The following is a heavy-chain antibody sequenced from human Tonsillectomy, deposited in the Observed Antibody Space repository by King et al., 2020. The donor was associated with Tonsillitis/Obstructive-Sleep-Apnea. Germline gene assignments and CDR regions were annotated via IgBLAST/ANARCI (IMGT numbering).Heavy chain of an antibody. D-gene: IGHD6-25*01. J-gene: IGHJ3*02. CDR1: GFTFSSYW. Sequence: EVQLVESGGGLVKPGGSLRLSCAASGFTFSSYWMSWVRQAPGKGLEWVANINQGGSEKFYVDSVKGRFTISRDDAKNSMYLQMNSLRAEATAVYYCARGQRRHDNWGQGTMVTVSS. CDR2: INQGGSEK. V-gene: IGHV3-7*04. CDR3: ARGQRRHDN.